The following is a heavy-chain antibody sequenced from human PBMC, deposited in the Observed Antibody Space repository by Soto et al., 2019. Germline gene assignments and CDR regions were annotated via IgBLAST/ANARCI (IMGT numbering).Heavy chain of an antibody. CDR1: EFTVGNNY. J-gene: IGHJ6*04. V-gene: IGHV3-66*01. Sequence: EVQLVESGGGLVQPGGSLRLSCAASEFTVGNNYMSWVRQAPGKGLEWVSRIYSGGLTHYADSVRGRFTISRDSSENTLFLRMNSLRVEDTAVYYCCTSPTGGVWGKGTAVIVST. CDR3: CTSPTGGV. CDR2: IYSGGLT.